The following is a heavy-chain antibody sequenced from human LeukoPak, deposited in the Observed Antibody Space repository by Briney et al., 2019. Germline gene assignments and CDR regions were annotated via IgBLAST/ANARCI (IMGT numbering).Heavy chain of an antibody. Sequence: SETLSLTCGVSGGSITQTNYWTWVRPPPGKGLEWIGEVNLQGSTNYNPSLMGRVAISVDKSENHVSLQLTSVTAADTAVYYCAREGGPYRPLDYSGQGTLVTVSS. J-gene: IGHJ4*02. CDR1: GGSITQTNY. V-gene: IGHV4-4*02. CDR2: VNLQGST. CDR3: AREGGPYRPLDY.